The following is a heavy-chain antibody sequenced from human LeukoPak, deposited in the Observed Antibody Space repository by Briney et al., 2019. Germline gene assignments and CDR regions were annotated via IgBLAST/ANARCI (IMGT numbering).Heavy chain of an antibody. Sequence: PGGSLRLSCAASGFTFSTYNMNWVRQAPGKGLEWLSSITSSSSYIYYADSVKGRFSISRDNAKKSLYLQMNSLRAEDTAVYYCARDHHRRLYDSQARDTFDIWGQGTMVTVSS. CDR1: GFTFSTYN. J-gene: IGHJ3*02. CDR3: ARDHHRRLYDSQARDTFDI. D-gene: IGHD3-22*01. V-gene: IGHV3-21*01. CDR2: ITSSSSYI.